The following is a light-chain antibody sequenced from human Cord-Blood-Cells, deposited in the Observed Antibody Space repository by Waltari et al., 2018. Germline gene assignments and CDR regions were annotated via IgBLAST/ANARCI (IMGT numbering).Light chain of an antibody. CDR1: SSDVCGYNY. Sequence: QSALTQPASVSGSPGQSITISCTGTSSDVCGYNYVSWYQQHPGKAPTLMIYDVSKRPSGVSNRFSGSKSGNTASLTISGLQAEDEADYYCSSYTSSSTYVFGTGTKVTVL. V-gene: IGLV2-14*01. J-gene: IGLJ1*01. CDR2: DVS. CDR3: SSYTSSSTYV.